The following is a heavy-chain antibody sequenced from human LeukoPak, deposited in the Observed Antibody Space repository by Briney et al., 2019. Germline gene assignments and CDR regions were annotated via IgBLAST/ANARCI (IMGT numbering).Heavy chain of an antibody. CDR1: GFTFSSYW. CDR3: ARALSRTFSGHYFDY. J-gene: IGHJ4*02. CDR2: INSDGSST. V-gene: IGHV3-74*01. D-gene: IGHD3-10*01. Sequence: GGSLRLSXAASGFTFSSYWMHWVRQAPGKGLVWVSRINSDGSSTRYADSVKGRFTISRDNAKNTLYLQMNSLRAEDTAVYYCARALSRTFSGHYFDYWGQGTLVTVSS.